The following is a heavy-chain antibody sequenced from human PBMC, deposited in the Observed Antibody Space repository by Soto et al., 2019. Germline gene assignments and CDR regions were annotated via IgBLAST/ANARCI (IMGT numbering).Heavy chain of an antibody. J-gene: IGHJ4*02. CDR2: ISSNGGST. CDR3: VTPLAAVAPDY. V-gene: IGHV3-64D*06. D-gene: IGHD6-19*01. CDR1: GFTFSSYA. Sequence: VGSLRLSGSASGFTFSSYAMHWVRQAPGKGLEYVSAISSNGGSTYYADSVKGRFTISRDNSKNTLYLQMSSLRAEDMAVYYCVTPLAAVAPDYWGQGTLVTVSS.